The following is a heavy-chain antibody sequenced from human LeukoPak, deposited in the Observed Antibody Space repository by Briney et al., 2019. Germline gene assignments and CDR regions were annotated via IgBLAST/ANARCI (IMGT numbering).Heavy chain of an antibody. CDR1: GFTFGDYA. J-gene: IGHJ6*02. CDR3: TRDSLYSNYVGSYYYYYYGMDV. D-gene: IGHD4-11*01. V-gene: IGHV3-49*04. Sequence: GGSLRLSCTASGFTFGDYAMSWVRQAPGKGLEWVGFIRSKAYGGTTEYAASVKGRFTISRDDSTSIAYLQMNSLKTEDTAVYYCTRDSLYSNYVGSYYYYYYGMDVWGQGTTVTVSS. CDR2: IRSKAYGGTT.